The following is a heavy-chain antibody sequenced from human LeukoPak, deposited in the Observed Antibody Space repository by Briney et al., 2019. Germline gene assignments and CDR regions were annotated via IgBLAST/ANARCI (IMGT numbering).Heavy chain of an antibody. Sequence: PGGSLRLSCAASGFTFDEYAMYWVRQAPGKGLEWVSGISWNGGSLGYADSVKGRFTISRDNAKNSLSLQMNNLRAEDTAVYYCARDPYSGHYGNDYYYYMDVWGKGTTVTISS. CDR3: ARDPYSGHYGNDYYYYMDV. J-gene: IGHJ6*03. CDR2: ISWNGGSL. V-gene: IGHV3-9*01. D-gene: IGHD5-12*01. CDR1: GFTFDEYA.